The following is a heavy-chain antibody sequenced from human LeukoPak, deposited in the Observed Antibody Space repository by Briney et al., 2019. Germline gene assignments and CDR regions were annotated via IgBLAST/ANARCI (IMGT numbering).Heavy chain of an antibody. J-gene: IGHJ1*01. D-gene: IGHD2-15*01. CDR3: ASPGYCSGSVCYSGYLQH. CDR1: GFTVSSNY. Sequence: GGSLRLSCAASGFTVSSNYMSWVRQAPRKGLEWVSVVYYGGDTYYADSVKGRFTISRDSSKNTLYLQMHSLRAEDTAVYYCASPGYCSGSVCYSGYLQHWGQGTLVTVST. CDR2: VYYGGDT. V-gene: IGHV3-53*01.